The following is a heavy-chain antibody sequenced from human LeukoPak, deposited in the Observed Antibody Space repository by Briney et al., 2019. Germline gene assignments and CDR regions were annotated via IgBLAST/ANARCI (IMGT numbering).Heavy chain of an antibody. CDR3: ARDGLDPAMAD. Sequence: GGSLRLSCAASGFTASINYMSWVRQAPGKRLEWVSVIYSGGSTYSADSVKGRFTISRDNSKNTLYLQMSSLRAEDTAVYYCARDGLDPAMADWGQGTLVTVSS. J-gene: IGHJ4*02. CDR1: GFTASINY. V-gene: IGHV3-66*01. D-gene: IGHD5-18*01. CDR2: IYSGGST.